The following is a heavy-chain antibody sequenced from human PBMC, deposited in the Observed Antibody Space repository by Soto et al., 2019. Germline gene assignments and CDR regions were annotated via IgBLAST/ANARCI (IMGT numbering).Heavy chain of an antibody. CDR3: ASPFWSGPPHNWFDP. Sequence: SETLSLTCTVSGGSISSSSYCWGWIRQPPGKGLEWIGSIYYSGSTYYNPSLKSRVTISVDTSKNQFSLKLSSVTAADTAVYYCASPFWSGPPHNWFDPWGQGTLVTVSS. J-gene: IGHJ5*02. V-gene: IGHV4-39*01. CDR2: IYYSGST. D-gene: IGHD3-3*01. CDR1: GGSISSSSYC.